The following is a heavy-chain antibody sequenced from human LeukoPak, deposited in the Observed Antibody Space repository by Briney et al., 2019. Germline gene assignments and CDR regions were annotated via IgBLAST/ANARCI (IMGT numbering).Heavy chain of an antibody. CDR1: GFTFSSYW. CDR3: AREDVDIASTPLCDY. J-gene: IGHJ4*02. D-gene: IGHD5/OR15-5a*01. Sequence: PGESLRLSCAASGFTFSSYWMSWVRQAPGKGLEWVANIKQDGSERYYVDSVRGRFTISRDNAKNSLYLQMNSLRAEDTAVYYCAREDVDIASTPLCDYWGQGALVTVSS. CDR2: IKQDGSER. V-gene: IGHV3-7*05.